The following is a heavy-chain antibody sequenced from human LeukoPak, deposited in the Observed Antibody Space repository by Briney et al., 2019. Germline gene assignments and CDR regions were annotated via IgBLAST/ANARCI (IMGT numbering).Heavy chain of an antibody. CDR2: IYHSGST. CDR3: ASVLRFLEWSTPTPRFDY. CDR1: GYSISSGYY. D-gene: IGHD3-3*01. V-gene: IGHV4-38-2*01. Sequence: KPSETLSLTCAVSGYSISSGYYWGWIRQPPGKGLEWIGSIYHSGSTYYNPSLKSRVTISVDTSKNQFSLKLSSVTAADTAVYYCASVLRFLEWSTPTPRFDYWGQGTLVTVSS. J-gene: IGHJ4*02.